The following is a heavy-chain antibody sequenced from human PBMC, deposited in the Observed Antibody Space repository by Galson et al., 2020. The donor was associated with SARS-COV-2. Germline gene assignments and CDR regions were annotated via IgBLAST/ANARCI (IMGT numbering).Heavy chain of an antibody. V-gene: IGHV3-30-3*01. CDR1: GFTFSSYA. CDR3: ARDSRIHDYEGPGQH. D-gene: IGHD3-22*01. Sequence: TGGSLRLSCAASGFTFSSYAMHWVRQAPGKGLEWVAVISYDGSNKYYADSVKGRFTISRDNSKNTLYLQMNSLRAEDTAVYYCARDSRIHDYEGPGQHWGQGTLVTVSS. J-gene: IGHJ1*01. CDR2: ISYDGSNK.